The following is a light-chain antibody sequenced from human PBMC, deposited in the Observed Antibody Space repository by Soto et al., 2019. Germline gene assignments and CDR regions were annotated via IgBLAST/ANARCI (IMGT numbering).Light chain of an antibody. Sequence: DIQMTQSPSSLSASVGDRVTITCRASQSISIYLNWYQQKPGKAPKLLIYGASSLQIGVPSRFSGRGSGTHFTLIISSLQPEDFATYYCQQSFSTPYTFGQGTNVEIK. CDR1: QSISIY. CDR2: GAS. CDR3: QQSFSTPYT. V-gene: IGKV1-39*01. J-gene: IGKJ2*01.